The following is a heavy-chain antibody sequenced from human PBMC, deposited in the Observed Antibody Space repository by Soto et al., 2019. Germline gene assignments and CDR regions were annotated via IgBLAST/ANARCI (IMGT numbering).Heavy chain of an antibody. D-gene: IGHD6-19*01. CDR3: TIGSWSGAVFDI. V-gene: IGHV1-69*02. CDR1: GGTFSTYS. CDR2: IIPMLGVR. Sequence: QVQLVQSGAEVKKPGSSVKVSCKDSGGTFSTYSMFWVRQAPGQGLEWMGRIIPMLGVRNYAQRFQDRVTITADKSTATVHMELISLRSEDTALYYCTIGSWSGAVFDIWGQGTMVTVSS. J-gene: IGHJ3*02.